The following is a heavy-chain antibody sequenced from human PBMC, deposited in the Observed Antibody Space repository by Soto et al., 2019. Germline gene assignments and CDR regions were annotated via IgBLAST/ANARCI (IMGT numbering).Heavy chain of an antibody. CDR3: ARDSGKGAYFDY. D-gene: IGHD1-26*01. CDR2: IRNKANSYTT. CDR1: EFTFSDHY. V-gene: IGHV3-72*01. Sequence: EVQLVESGGGLVQPGGSQRLSCAASEFTFSDHYMDWVRQAPGKGLEWVGRIRNKANSYTTDYAASVKGRFTISRDDSKDSLYLQRKSLKTEDTAIYYCARDSGKGAYFDYWGHGTLATVSS. J-gene: IGHJ4*01.